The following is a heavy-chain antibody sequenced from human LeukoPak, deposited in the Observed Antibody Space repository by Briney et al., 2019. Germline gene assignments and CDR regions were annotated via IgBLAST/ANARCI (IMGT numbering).Heavy chain of an antibody. Sequence: PSGTLSLTCAVSGGSISSNNWWSWVRQPPGKGLEWIGEIYHSGSTNYNPSLKSRVTISLDTSKNLFSLKMSSVTAADTAVYYCARLSVAARHIDYYMDVWGRGTTVTVSS. J-gene: IGHJ6*03. V-gene: IGHV4-4*02. D-gene: IGHD6-6*01. CDR1: GGSISSNNW. CDR2: IYHSGST. CDR3: ARLSVAARHIDYYMDV.